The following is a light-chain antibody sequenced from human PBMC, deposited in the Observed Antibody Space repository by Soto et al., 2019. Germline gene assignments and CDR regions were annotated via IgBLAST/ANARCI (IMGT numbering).Light chain of an antibody. Sequence: EIVMTQSPATLSVSPGERATLSCRASQSVSSNLAWYQQKPGQAPRLLIYGASTRAPGIPARFSGSGSGPGFTLTIRSLQSEDFAVYYCQQYNNWPGTFGQGTKVEIK. V-gene: IGKV3-15*01. CDR1: QSVSSN. CDR3: QQYNNWPGT. J-gene: IGKJ1*01. CDR2: GAS.